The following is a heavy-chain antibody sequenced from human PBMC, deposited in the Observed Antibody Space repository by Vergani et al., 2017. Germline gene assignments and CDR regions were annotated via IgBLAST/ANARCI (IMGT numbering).Heavy chain of an antibody. D-gene: IGHD3-10*01. CDR1: GGTFSSYA. J-gene: IGHJ4*02. CDR3: ARALVTMVRGVIITDYFDY. V-gene: IGHV1-18*01. Sequence: QVQLVQSGAEVKKPGSSVKVSCKASGGTFSSYAISWVRQAPGQGLEWMGGISAYNGNTNYAQKLQGRVTMTTDTSTSTAYMELRSLRSDDTAVYYCARALVTMVRGVIITDYFDYWGQGTLVTVSS. CDR2: ISAYNGNT.